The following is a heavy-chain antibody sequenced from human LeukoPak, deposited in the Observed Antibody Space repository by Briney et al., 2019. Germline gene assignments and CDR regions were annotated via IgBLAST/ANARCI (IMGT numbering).Heavy chain of an antibody. Sequence: GGSLRLSCAASGFTVSSNYMNWVRQAPGKGLERVSLIYGGGSTYYADSVKGRFTISRDNSKNTLYLQMNSLRAEDTAVYYCARDLASNTGWEFDYWGQGTLVTVSS. V-gene: IGHV3-53*01. CDR1: GFTVSSNY. CDR2: IYGGGST. D-gene: IGHD6-19*01. CDR3: ARDLASNTGWEFDY. J-gene: IGHJ4*02.